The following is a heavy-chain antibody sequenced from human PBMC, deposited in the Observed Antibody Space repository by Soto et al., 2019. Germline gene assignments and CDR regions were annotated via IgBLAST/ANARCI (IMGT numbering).Heavy chain of an antibody. D-gene: IGHD4-4*01. CDR3: ARDLVTTGMSDFYGMDV. J-gene: IGHJ6*02. V-gene: IGHV1-69*13. Sequence: SVKVSCKASGGTFSSYAFSWVRQAPGQGLEWMGGIIPIFGIANYAQKFLGRVTITADESTSTAYMEVSSLRSGDTARYYCARDLVTTGMSDFYGMDVWGQGTTVTVSS. CDR1: GGTFSSYA. CDR2: IIPIFGIA.